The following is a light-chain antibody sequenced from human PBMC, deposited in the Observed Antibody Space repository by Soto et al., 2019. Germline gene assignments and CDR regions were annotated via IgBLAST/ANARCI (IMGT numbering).Light chain of an antibody. V-gene: IGLV2-23*02. CDR1: SNDVGGYNL. J-gene: IGLJ3*02. CDR3: CSHVGGSSPQWV. Sequence: QSVLTQPASVSGSPGQSITISCTGTSNDVGGYNLVSWFQQHPGKAPKLMISDVNKRPSGVSNRFSGSKSANTASLTISGLQAEDEDDYDFCSHVGGSSPQWVFGGGTKLTVL. CDR2: DVN.